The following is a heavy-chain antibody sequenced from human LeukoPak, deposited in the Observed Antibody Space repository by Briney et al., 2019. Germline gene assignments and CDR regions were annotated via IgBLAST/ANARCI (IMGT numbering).Heavy chain of an antibody. CDR2: IYHSGST. D-gene: IGHD3-3*02. CDR1: GGSISSYY. CDR3: ARLSDWFDP. Sequence: SETLSLTCTVSGGSISSYYWSWIRQPPGKGLEWIGYIYHSGSTNYNPSLKSRVTISVDTSKNQFSLKLSSVTAADTAVYYCARLSDWFDPWGQGTLVTVSS. V-gene: IGHV4-59*01. J-gene: IGHJ5*02.